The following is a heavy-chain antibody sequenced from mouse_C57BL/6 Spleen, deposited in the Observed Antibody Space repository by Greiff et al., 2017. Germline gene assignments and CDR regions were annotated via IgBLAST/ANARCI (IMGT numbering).Heavy chain of an antibody. CDR1: GFTFTDYY. CDR3: ARPLFSGSSYGFAY. Sequence: DVKLVESGGGLVQPGGSLSLSCAASGFTFTDYYMSWVRQPPGKALEWLGFIRNKANGYTTEYSASVKGRFTISRYNSQSILYLQLNALRAEDSATYYCARPLFSGSSYGFAYWGQGTLVTVSA. V-gene: IGHV7-3*01. J-gene: IGHJ3*01. CDR2: IRNKANGYTT. D-gene: IGHD1-1*01.